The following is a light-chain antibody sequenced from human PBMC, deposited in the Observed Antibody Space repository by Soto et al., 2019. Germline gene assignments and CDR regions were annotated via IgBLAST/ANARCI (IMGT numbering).Light chain of an antibody. Sequence: IKLTQSPSSLSASVGDRVTITCRASQGISSYLAWYQQKPGKAPKVLIYAASTLQSGVPSRFSGSGSGTDFTLTISSLQPEDFATYYCQQFNTYPRTFGPGTKVDNK. CDR3: QQFNTYPRT. CDR1: QGISSY. V-gene: IGKV1-9*01. J-gene: IGKJ3*01. CDR2: AAS.